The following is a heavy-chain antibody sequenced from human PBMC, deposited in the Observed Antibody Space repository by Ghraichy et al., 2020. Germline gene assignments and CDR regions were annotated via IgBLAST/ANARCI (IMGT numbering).Heavy chain of an antibody. D-gene: IGHD3-16*02. Sequence: SETLSLTCTVSGGSIRSNNFYWGWVRQPPGKGLEWIATFYYTGDTYYSPSLKSRVTISIDTSKNQFSLKLSSVTAADTAVYYCARRNYPYYFDYWGQGTLITVSS. CDR2: FYYTGDT. V-gene: IGHV4-39*01. J-gene: IGHJ4*02. CDR3: ARRNYPYYFDY. CDR1: GGSIRSNNFY.